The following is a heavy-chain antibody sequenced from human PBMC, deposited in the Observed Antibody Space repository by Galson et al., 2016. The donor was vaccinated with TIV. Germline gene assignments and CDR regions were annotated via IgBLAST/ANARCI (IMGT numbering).Heavy chain of an antibody. D-gene: IGHD2-15*01. J-gene: IGHJ4*02. Sequence: LRLSCAASGFVFSPYALHWVRQAPGKGLEWVALISVDGTKKYYADSVTGRFTVSRDNSRNALYLQMSSLRPDETAVYHCAKEVVNSRRLDEIGTAATSFDFWGQGTLVTVSS. CDR2: ISVDGTKK. CDR3: AKEVVNSRRLDEIGTAATSFDF. V-gene: IGHV3-30*04. CDR1: GFVFSPYA.